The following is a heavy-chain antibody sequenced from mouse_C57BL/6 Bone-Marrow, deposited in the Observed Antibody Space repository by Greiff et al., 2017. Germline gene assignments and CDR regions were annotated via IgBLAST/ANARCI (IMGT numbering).Heavy chain of an antibody. CDR2: IYPRSGNT. CDR1: GYTFTSYG. D-gene: IGHD1-1*01. Sequence: VKLMESGAELARPGASVKLSCKASGYTFTSYGISWVKQRTGQGLEWIGEIYPRSGNTYYNEKFKGKATLTADKSSSTAYMELRSLTSEDSAVYFCASHYYGFFDYWGQGTTLTVSS. V-gene: IGHV1-81*01. CDR3: ASHYYGFFDY. J-gene: IGHJ2*01.